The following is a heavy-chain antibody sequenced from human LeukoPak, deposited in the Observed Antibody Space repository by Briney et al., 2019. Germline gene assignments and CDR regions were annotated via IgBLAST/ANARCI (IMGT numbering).Heavy chain of an antibody. Sequence: PGGSLRLPCAASGFSFSDYYMSWVRQAPGKGLEWISYITNSGSTIYYAESVKGRFTISRDDAKNSLYLQMNNLRAEDTAVYYCARDRDCGTTTCSVDYWGQGTLVTVSS. CDR2: ITNSGSTI. J-gene: IGHJ4*02. CDR3: ARDRDCGTTTCSVDY. V-gene: IGHV3-11*01. CDR1: GFSFSDYY. D-gene: IGHD2-2*01.